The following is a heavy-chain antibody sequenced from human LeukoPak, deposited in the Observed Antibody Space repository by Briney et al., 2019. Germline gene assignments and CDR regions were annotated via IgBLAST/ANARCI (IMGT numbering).Heavy chain of an antibody. Sequence: GGSLRLSCAASGFIFSDYSMSWVRQAPGKGLEWVSAISGSCGSTYYADSVKGRFHISRDNSKTTVYMQMDTLRVEDTDVYYCGKTTTGYSSGRYPGWPVDYWGQGTLVTVSS. CDR2: ISGSCGST. J-gene: IGHJ4*02. CDR1: GFIFSDYS. V-gene: IGHV3-23*01. D-gene: IGHD6-19*01. CDR3: GKTTTGYSSGRYPGWPVDY.